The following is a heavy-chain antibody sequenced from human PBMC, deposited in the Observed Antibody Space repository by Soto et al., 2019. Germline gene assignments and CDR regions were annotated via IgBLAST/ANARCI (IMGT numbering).Heavy chain of an antibody. J-gene: IGHJ4*02. CDR3: AITYCRDNSCPRDFDF. Sequence: QVQVVQPGAKVKKPESSVKVSCKPSGGTFNTYTVNWVRLAPGHGLEWMGRFIPILDMANYAQKFQDRVTITADRSTFTAYMELNSLTSDDTAVYYCAITYCRDNSCPRDFDFWGPGTRVTVSS. CDR2: FIPILDMA. D-gene: IGHD2-21*01. V-gene: IGHV1-69*02. CDR1: GGTFNTYT.